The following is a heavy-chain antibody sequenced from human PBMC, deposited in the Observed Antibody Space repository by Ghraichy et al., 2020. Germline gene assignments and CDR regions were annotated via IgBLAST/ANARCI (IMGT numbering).Heavy chain of an antibody. CDR1: GVAVSSNY. V-gene: IGHV3-53*01. D-gene: IGHD2-15*01. CDR2: IYSNGNT. J-gene: IGHJ4*02. Sequence: GESLNISCAASGVAVSSNYMTWVRQAPGKGLEWVAIIYSNGNTYYAESVMGRFTMSRDNSKNTLSLQMNSLRAEDTAVYYCARVGIVVPGNDYWGQGTLVTVSS. CDR3: ARVGIVVPGNDY.